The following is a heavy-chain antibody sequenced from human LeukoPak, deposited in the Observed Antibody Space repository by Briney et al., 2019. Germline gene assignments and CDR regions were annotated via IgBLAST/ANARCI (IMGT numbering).Heavy chain of an antibody. V-gene: IGHV4-59*01. CDR2: IYYSGST. Sequence: SETLSLTCTVSGGSISSYYWSWIRQPPGKGLEWIGYIYYSGSTNYNPSLTSRVTISVDTSKNQFSLKLSSVTAADTAVYYCARGDCSSTSCLYYYYYYMDVWGKGTTVTVSS. CDR1: GGSISSYY. D-gene: IGHD2-2*01. CDR3: ARGDCSSTSCLYYYYYYMDV. J-gene: IGHJ6*03.